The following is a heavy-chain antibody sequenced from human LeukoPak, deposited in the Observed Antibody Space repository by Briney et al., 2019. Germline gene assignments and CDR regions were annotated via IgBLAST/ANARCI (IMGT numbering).Heavy chain of an antibody. Sequence: GGSLRLSCAASGFTFSDYYMSWIRQAPGKGLEWVSYISSSGSTIYYADSVKGRFTISRDNAKNSLYLQMNSLRAEDTAVYYCATLGPRYCSGGSCSYMITFWGAPLVWGQGTLVTVSS. V-gene: IGHV3-11*01. CDR2: ISSSGSTI. CDR1: GFTFSDYY. CDR3: ATLGPRYCSGGSCSYMITFWGAPLV. J-gene: IGHJ4*02. D-gene: IGHD2-15*01.